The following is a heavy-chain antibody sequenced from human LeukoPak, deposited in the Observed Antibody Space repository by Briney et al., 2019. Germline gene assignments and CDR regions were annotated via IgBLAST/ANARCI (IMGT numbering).Heavy chain of an antibody. D-gene: IGHD6-6*01. CDR3: ARDRKQLVLPYNWFDP. CDR2: ITSGTTYI. Sequence: GGSLRLSCAASGFTFSDYNMNWVRQSPEKGLEWVSSITSGTTYIYYADSVRGRFTLSRDNAKNSLYLQMNSLRAEDTAVYYCARDRKQLVLPYNWFDPWGQGTLVTVSS. V-gene: IGHV3-21*01. CDR1: GFTFSDYN. J-gene: IGHJ5*02.